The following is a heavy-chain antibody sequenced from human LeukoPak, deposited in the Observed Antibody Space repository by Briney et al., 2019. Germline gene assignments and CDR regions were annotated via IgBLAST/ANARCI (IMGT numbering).Heavy chain of an antibody. Sequence: SVKVSCKASGGTFSSYAISWVRQAPGQGLEWMGRIIPILGIANYAQKFQGRVTITADKSTSTAYMELRSLRSDDTAVYYCAREEVSPYYYGMDVWGQGTTVTVSS. CDR3: AREEVSPYYYGMDV. CDR1: GGTFSSYA. CDR2: IIPILGIA. V-gene: IGHV1-69*04. J-gene: IGHJ6*02.